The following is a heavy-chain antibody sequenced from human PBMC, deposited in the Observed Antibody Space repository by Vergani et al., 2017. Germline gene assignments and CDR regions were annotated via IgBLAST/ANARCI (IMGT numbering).Heavy chain of an antibody. Sequence: EVQLVESGGGLVKPGGSLRLSCAASGFTFSDYSMNWVRQAPGKGLEWVSYISSISTNIYYADSVKGRFTISRANAENSLYLQMSNLRAEDTAVYDCARSGITRTIRDYYYYVDVFCKETTITISS. J-gene: IGHJ6*03. D-gene: IGHD1-20*01. CDR2: ISSISTNI. CDR3: ARSGITRTIRDYYYYVDV. CDR1: GFTFSDYS. V-gene: IGHV3-21*05.